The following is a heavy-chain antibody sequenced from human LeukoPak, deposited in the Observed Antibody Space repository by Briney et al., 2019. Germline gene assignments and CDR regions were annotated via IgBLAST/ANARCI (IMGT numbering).Heavy chain of an antibody. J-gene: IGHJ4*02. D-gene: IGHD3-22*01. Sequence: KTSETLSLTCAVSGGSISSSNWWSWVRQPPGKGLEWIGEIYHNGSTNYNPSLKSRVTISVDKSKNQFSLKLSSVTAADTAVYYCARWGYYYDGSGLDYWGQGTLVTVSS. CDR2: IYHNGST. CDR3: ARWGYYYDGSGLDY. CDR1: GGSISSSNW. V-gene: IGHV4-4*02.